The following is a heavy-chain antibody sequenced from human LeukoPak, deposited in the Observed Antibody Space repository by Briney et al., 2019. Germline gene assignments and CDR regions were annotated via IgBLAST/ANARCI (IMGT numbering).Heavy chain of an antibody. D-gene: IGHD5-18*01. CDR3: ARGRAANTAMVTLFFDY. Sequence: PSQTLSLTCTVSGGSISSGGYYWSWIRQHPGKGLEWIGYIYYSGSTYYNPSLKSRVTISVDTSKNQFSLKLSSVTAADTAVYYWARGRAANTAMVTLFFDYWGQGTLVTVSS. J-gene: IGHJ4*02. CDR2: IYYSGST. V-gene: IGHV4-31*03. CDR1: GGSISSGGYY.